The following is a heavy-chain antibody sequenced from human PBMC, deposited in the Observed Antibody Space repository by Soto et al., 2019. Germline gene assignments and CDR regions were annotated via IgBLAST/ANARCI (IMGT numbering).Heavy chain of an antibody. CDR1: GFTFSDYS. D-gene: IGHD2-15*01. Sequence: PGGSLRLSCAASGFTFSDYSMNWVRQAPGKGLEWVSYISSSGSAIYYADSVKGRFTISRDNARNSLYLQMNSLRDEDTAVYFCARGLGSCSGSKCYVFDYWGQGTLVTVSS. J-gene: IGHJ4*02. CDR3: ARGLGSCSGSKCYVFDY. V-gene: IGHV3-48*02. CDR2: ISSSGSAI.